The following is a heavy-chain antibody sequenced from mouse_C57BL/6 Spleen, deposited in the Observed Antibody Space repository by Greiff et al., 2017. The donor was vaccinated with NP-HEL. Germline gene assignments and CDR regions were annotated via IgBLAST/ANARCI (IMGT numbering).Heavy chain of an antibody. D-gene: IGHD3-1*01. CDR2: IYPGDGDT. J-gene: IGHJ4*01. CDR1: GYAFSSYW. CDR3: ARGLLGGAMDY. V-gene: IGHV1-80*01. Sequence: VKLMESGAELVKPGASVKISCKASGYAFSSYWMNWVKQRPGKGLEWIGQIYPGDGDTNYNGKFKGKATLTADKSSSTAYMQLSSLTSEDSAVYFCARGLLGGAMDYWGQGTSVTVSS.